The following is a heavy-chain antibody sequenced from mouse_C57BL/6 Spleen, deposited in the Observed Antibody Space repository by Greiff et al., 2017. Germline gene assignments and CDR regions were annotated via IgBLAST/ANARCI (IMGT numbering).Heavy chain of an antibody. V-gene: IGHV1-42*01. Sequence: VQLKQSGPELVKPGASVKISCKASGYSFTGYYMNWVKQSPEKSLEWIGEINPSTGGTTYNQKFKAKATLTVDKSSSTAYMQLKSLTSEDSAVXYCARDYGSSSRYFDVWGTGTTVTVSS. CDR3: ARDYGSSSRYFDV. CDR2: INPSTGGT. J-gene: IGHJ1*03. CDR1: GYSFTGYY. D-gene: IGHD1-1*01.